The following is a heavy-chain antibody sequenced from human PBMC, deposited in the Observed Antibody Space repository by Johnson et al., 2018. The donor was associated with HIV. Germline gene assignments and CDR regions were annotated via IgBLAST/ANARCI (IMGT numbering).Heavy chain of an antibody. CDR2: IKSKTDGGTT. CDR3: TTLGDVSGGSCYSGRGFDI. Sequence: VQLVESGGGLVKPGGSLRLSCAPSGFIFSNAWMSWVRQAPGKGLEWVGRIKSKTDGGTTDYAAPVKGRFTISRDDSKNTLYLHMNSLKTEDTAVHYCTTLGDVSGGSCYSGRGFDIWGQGTMVTVSS. CDR1: GFIFSNAW. D-gene: IGHD2-15*01. V-gene: IGHV3-15*01. J-gene: IGHJ3*02.